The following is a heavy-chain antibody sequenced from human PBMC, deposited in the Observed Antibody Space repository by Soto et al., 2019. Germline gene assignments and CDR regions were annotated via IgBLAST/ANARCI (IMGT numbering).Heavy chain of an antibody. J-gene: IGHJ5*02. D-gene: IGHD5-12*01. CDR3: VMRGATPTDMFDP. V-gene: IGHV3-23*01. Sequence: GGSLRLSCAASGFIFTNHDMYWVRQAPGQGLEWVSVVSGSGTTTSYTDAVKGRFTISRDNSKNIVYLQMNSLRVEDTAVYYCVMRGATPTDMFDPWGQGTLVTVSS. CDR1: GFIFTNHD. CDR2: VSGSGTTT.